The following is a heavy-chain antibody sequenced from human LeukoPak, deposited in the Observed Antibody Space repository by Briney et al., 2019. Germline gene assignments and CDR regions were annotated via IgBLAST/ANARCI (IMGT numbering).Heavy chain of an antibody. D-gene: IGHD1-26*01. V-gene: IGHV4-34*01. Sequence: PSETLSLTCAVYGGSFSGYYWSWIRQPPGKGLEWIGEINHSGSTNYNPSLKSRVTMSVDTSKNQFSLKLSSVTAADTAVYYCARESGTLYAFDIWGQGTMVTVSS. CDR3: ARESGTLYAFDI. J-gene: IGHJ3*02. CDR1: GGSFSGYY. CDR2: INHSGST.